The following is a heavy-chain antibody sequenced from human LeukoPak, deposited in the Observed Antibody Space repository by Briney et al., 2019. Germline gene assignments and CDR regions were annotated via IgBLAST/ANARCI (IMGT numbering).Heavy chain of an antibody. Sequence: GGTLRLSCAASGFTFSSYGLSWVGQAPGKGLEWVSAISGSGGSTYYADSVKGRFTISRDNAKNTLYLQTNSLRAEDTAVYYCAKSLESTNYYYHMDVWGKGTTVTISS. D-gene: IGHD2-2*01. CDR3: AKSLESTNYYYHMDV. CDR1: GFTFSSYG. CDR2: ISGSGGST. V-gene: IGHV3-23*01. J-gene: IGHJ6*03.